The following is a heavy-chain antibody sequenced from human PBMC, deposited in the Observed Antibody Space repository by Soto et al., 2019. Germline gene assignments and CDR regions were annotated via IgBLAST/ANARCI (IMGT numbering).Heavy chain of an antibody. J-gene: IGHJ4*02. V-gene: IGHV1-46*01. CDR3: ARAPAMVRGLDY. Sequence: ASVKVSCKASGYTFTSYYMHWVRRAPGQGLEWMGIINPSGGSTSYAQKFQGRVTMTRDTSTSTVYMELSSLRSEDTAVYYCARAPAMVRGLDYWGQGTLVTVSS. CDR2: INPSGGST. CDR1: GYTFTSYY. D-gene: IGHD3-10*01.